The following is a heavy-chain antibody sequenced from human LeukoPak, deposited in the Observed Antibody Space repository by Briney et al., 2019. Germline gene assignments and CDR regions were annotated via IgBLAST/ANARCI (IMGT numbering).Heavy chain of an antibody. CDR2: IGSSVTNR. D-gene: IGHD6-19*01. V-gene: IGHV3-48*03. CDR1: EFPFSFYE. J-gene: IGHJ4*02. Sequence: PGGSLRLSCAVSEFPFSFYEMNWVRQAPGKGLEWVSNIGSSVTNRYYADSVKGRFSISRDNAKSSLYLQMNSLRVEDTAVYYCALLAVASDFDYWGQGALVTVSS. CDR3: ALLAVASDFDY.